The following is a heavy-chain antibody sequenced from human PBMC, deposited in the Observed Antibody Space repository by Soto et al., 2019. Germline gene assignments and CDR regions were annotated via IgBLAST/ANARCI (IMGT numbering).Heavy chain of an antibody. V-gene: IGHV4-59*01. Sequence: QVQLQESGPGLVKPSETLSLICTVSGGSISSYYWSWIRQPPGKGLEWIGYIYYSGSTNYNPSLKSRVTISVDTSKNQFSLKLSSVTAADTAVYYCAREDTDYGDYVFNYWGQGTLVAVSS. D-gene: IGHD4-17*01. CDR3: AREDTDYGDYVFNY. CDR1: GGSISSYY. J-gene: IGHJ4*02. CDR2: IYYSGST.